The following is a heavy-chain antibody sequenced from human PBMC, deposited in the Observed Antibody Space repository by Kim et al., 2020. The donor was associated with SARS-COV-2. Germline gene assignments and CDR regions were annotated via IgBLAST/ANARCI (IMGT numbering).Heavy chain of an antibody. D-gene: IGHD3-3*01. CDR3: ARDRLGAGYSFWSGNKGGIDS. CDR1: GFTFFNNA. CDR2: ISYDGSNK. V-gene: IGHV3-30-3*01. J-gene: IGHJ4*02. Sequence: GGSLRLSCTASGFTFFNNAMHWVRQAPGKGLEWVAVISYDGSNKYCADSVKGRFTISRDNSKDTLYLQVSSLRAEDTAVYYCARDRLGAGYSFWSGNKGGIDSWGRGTLVTVSS.